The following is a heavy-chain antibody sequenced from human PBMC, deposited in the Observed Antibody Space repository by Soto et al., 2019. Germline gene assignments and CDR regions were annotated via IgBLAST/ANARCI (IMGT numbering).Heavy chain of an antibody. J-gene: IGHJ4*02. CDR1: DGSISSSSYY. Sequence: QLQLQESGPGLLKPSETLSLTCIVSDGSISSSSYYWGWIRQPPGKGLEWIGSIFYRGSTYYNPSLKRRGSISVDTSKNQFSVNLNSVTAADTAVYYCASPLTSSSISGSDYWGQGIPVTVSS. D-gene: IGHD6-6*01. CDR3: ASPLTSSSISGSDY. V-gene: IGHV4-39*01. CDR2: IFYRGST.